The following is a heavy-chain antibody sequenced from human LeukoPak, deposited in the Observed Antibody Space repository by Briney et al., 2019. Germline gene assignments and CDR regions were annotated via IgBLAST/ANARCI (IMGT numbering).Heavy chain of an antibody. D-gene: IGHD3-3*01. CDR1: GFTFSSYW. CDR2: IKQDGSEK. J-gene: IGHJ4*02. V-gene: IGHV3-7*05. Sequence: GGSLRLSCAASGFTFSSYWMSWVRQAPGKGLEWEANIKQDGSEKYYVGSVKGRFTISRDNAKNSLYLQMNSLRAEDTAVYYCARVAILGSFDYWGQGTLVTVSS. CDR3: ARVAILGSFDY.